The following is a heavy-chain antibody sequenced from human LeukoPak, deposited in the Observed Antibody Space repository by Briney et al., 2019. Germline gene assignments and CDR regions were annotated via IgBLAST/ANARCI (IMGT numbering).Heavy chain of an antibody. V-gene: IGHV6-1*01. CDR1: GDSVSRSSDA. CDR2: SYYRSKWYY. CDR3: ARDEWLDTFFDY. D-gene: IGHD6-19*01. Sequence: SQTLSLTCDVSGDSVSRSSDAWTWIRQSPSRGLEWLVRSYYRSKWYYHYAESVQVRITINPDTSKTQVSLQLQSVPTEDSVLYYCARDEWLDTFFDYWGQGILVTVSS. J-gene: IGHJ4*02.